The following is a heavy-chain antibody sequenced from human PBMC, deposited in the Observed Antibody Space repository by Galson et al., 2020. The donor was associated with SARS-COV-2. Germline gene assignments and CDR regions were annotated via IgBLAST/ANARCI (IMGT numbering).Heavy chain of an antibody. CDR3: ARKGWKVFYYYYGMDV. D-gene: IGHD1-1*01. CDR2: INHSGST. Sequence: SETLSLTCAVYGGSLGGNYWSWIRQPPGKGLEWIGEINHSGSTNYNPSLKSRVTISVDTSKHQFSLKVSSVIAADTAVYYCARKGWKVFYYYYGMDVWGQGTTVTVSS. CDR1: GGSLGGNY. V-gene: IGHV4-34*01. J-gene: IGHJ6*02.